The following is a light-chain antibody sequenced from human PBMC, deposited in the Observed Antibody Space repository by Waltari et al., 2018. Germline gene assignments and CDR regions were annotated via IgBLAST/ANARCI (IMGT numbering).Light chain of an antibody. CDR3: CSYAGSSTVL. J-gene: IGLJ2*01. Sequence: QSALTQPRSVSGSPGPSVTISCTGTSSYVGVYNHVSWYQQHPGKAPKLMIYDVTKRPSGVPDRFSGSKSGNTASLTISGLQAEDEADYYCCSYAGSSTVLFGGGTKLTVL. V-gene: IGLV2-11*01. CDR1: SSYVGVYNH. CDR2: DVT.